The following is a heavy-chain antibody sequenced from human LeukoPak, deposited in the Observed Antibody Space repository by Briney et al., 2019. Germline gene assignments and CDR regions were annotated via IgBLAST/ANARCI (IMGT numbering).Heavy chain of an antibody. D-gene: IGHD3-16*01. Sequence: GGSPRLSCVASGFTFSSYSMNWVRQAPGKGLEWVSYISGSSGTIYYADSVEGRFTISRDNAKNSLYLQMNSLRAEDTAVYYCARRSEFGVLYYMDIWGKGTTVTVSS. J-gene: IGHJ6*03. CDR1: GFTFSSYS. CDR3: ARRSEFGVLYYMDI. V-gene: IGHV3-48*01. CDR2: ISGSSGTI.